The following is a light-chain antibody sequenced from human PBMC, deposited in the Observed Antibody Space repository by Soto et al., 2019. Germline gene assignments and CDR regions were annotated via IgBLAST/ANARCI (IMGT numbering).Light chain of an antibody. V-gene: IGLV2-14*01. Sequence: QSALTQPASVSGSPGQSITISCTGSSSDVGGKKYVSWYQQYPGKAPKLMICDVSNRPSGVSNRFSGSKSGNTASLTISWLQAEDEADYYCSAFTGTTYVFGTGTKVTVL. CDR2: DVS. CDR3: SAFTGTTYV. J-gene: IGLJ1*01. CDR1: SSDVGGKKY.